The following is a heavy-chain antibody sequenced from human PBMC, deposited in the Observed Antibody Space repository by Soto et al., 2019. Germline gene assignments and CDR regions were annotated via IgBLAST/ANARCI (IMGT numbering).Heavy chain of an antibody. J-gene: IGHJ4*02. V-gene: IGHV4-31*03. CDR1: GGSIRFGGYY. D-gene: IGHD7-27*01. CDR3: ARVSTGATYYFDS. Sequence: SETLSLTCTVSGGSIRFGGYYWGWIRQHPVKGLEWLGYLYHSGTTYYKQSLKSRTIISVDTSKNQFSLELSSVTAADTAVYYCARVSTGATYYFDSWGQGALVTVS. CDR2: LYHSGTT.